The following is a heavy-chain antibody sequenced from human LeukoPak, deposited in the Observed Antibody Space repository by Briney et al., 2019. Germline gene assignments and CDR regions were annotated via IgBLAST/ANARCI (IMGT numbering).Heavy chain of an antibody. J-gene: IGHJ6*03. V-gene: IGHV3-23*01. CDR2: ISVSGPST. Sequence: GGSLRLSCAASGFTFSSYAMSWVRQAPGKGLEWVSSISVSGPSTYYADSVKGRFTISRDNSKNTLYLQMNSLRAEDTAVYYCAKDRCSNGVGCYYYYMDVWGKGTTVTISS. CDR3: AKDRCSNGVGCYYYYMDV. D-gene: IGHD2-8*01. CDR1: GFTFSSYA.